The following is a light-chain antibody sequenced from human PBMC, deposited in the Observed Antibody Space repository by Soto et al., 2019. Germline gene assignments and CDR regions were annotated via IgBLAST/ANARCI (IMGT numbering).Light chain of an antibody. J-gene: IGLJ2*01. CDR2: GNS. Sequence: QLVLTQPPSVSGAPGQRVTISCTGSSSNIGAGYDVHWYQQLPGTAPKLLIYGNSNRPSGVPDRFSGSKSGTSACLAITGLQAEDEADYYCQSYDSSLSGSVFGGGTKVTVL. CDR1: SSNIGAGYD. CDR3: QSYDSSLSGSV. V-gene: IGLV1-40*01.